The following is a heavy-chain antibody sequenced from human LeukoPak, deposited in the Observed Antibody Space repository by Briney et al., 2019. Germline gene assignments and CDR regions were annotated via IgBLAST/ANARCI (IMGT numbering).Heavy chain of an antibody. Sequence: ASVKVSCKASGYTFTSYYMHWVRQAPGQGLEWMGWINPNSGGTNYAQKFQGRVTMTRDTSISTAYMELSRLRSDDTAVYYCARDGYLRQWLVFGLNNWFDPWGQGTLVTVSS. CDR3: ARDGYLRQWLVFGLNNWFDP. D-gene: IGHD6-19*01. V-gene: IGHV1-2*02. CDR2: INPNSGGT. CDR1: GYTFTSYY. J-gene: IGHJ5*02.